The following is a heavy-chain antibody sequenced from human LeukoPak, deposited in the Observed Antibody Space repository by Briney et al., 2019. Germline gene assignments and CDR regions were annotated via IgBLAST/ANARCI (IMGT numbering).Heavy chain of an antibody. CDR1: GYTFISYG. J-gene: IGHJ4*02. CDR3: VRDYRTGFDY. CDR2: ISAYNSNT. D-gene: IGHD7-27*01. V-gene: IGHV1-18*01. Sequence: ASVKVSCKASGYTFISYGISWVRQAPGQGLEWMGWISAYNSNTNYAQKLQGRVTMTTDTSTSTAYMEPRSLRSDDTAVYYCVRDYRTGFDYWGQGTLVTVSS.